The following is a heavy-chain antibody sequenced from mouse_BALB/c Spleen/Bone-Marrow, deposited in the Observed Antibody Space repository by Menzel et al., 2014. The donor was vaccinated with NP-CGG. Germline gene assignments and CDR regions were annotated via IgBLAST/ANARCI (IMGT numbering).Heavy chain of an antibody. CDR3: TRGYYGSSYDY. V-gene: IGHV1-69*02. D-gene: IGHD1-1*01. CDR1: GYTFTSYW. CDR2: IYPSDSYT. Sequence: QVQLQQSGAELVRPGASVKLSCKASGYTFTSYWISWVKQRPGQGLEWIGNIYPSDSYTNYNQKFKDKATLTVDKSSSTAYMQLSSPTSEDSAVYYCTRGYYGSSYDYWGQGTTLTVSS. J-gene: IGHJ2*01.